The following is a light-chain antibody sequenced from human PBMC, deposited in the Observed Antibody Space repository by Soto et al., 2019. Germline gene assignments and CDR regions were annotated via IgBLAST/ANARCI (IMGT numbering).Light chain of an antibody. CDR3: QQYKSYSTFT. Sequence: DIQMTQSPSTLSASVGDRVTITCRAGQSISGWLAWYQQKPGKAPKLLIYKASSLESGVPSRFSGSASGTEVTLTISCLQPDDFATYYCQQYKSYSTFTFSGATQVEI. V-gene: IGKV1-5*03. J-gene: IGKJ4*01. CDR1: QSISGW. CDR2: KAS.